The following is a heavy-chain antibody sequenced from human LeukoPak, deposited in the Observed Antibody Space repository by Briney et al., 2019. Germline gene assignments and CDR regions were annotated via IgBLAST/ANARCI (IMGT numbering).Heavy chain of an antibody. V-gene: IGHV4-39*01. CDR2: ISYSGST. D-gene: IGHD5-18*01. CDR1: GGSISSSSYY. Sequence: SETLSLTCTVSGGSISSSSYYWGWIHQPPGKGLEWIGSISYSGSTYYNPSLRGRVTISGETSKNQFSLKLSSVTAADTAVYYCARSRGGYSYGSKFDYWGQGTLVTVSS. CDR3: ARSRGGYSYGSKFDY. J-gene: IGHJ4*02.